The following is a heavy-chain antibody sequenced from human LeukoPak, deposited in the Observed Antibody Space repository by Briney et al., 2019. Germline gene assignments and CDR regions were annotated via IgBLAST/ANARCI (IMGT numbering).Heavy chain of an antibody. CDR3: ARGGVGATSFNFDY. CDR2: MYDSGST. V-gene: IGHV4-59*01. D-gene: IGHD1-26*01. J-gene: IGHJ4*02. Sequence: SETLSLTCVVSGDSISSYYWNWIRLPPGKGLEWIGHMYDSGSTNYNPSLKSRITISVDTPKNQFSLRLSSVTAADTAVYYCARGGVGATSFNFDYWGQGTLVTVSS. CDR1: GDSISSYY.